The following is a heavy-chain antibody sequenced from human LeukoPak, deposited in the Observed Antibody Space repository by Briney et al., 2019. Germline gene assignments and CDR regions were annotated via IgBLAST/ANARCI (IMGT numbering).Heavy chain of an antibody. D-gene: IGHD1-1*01. CDR2: ISYDGSNK. CDR1: GFTFSSYA. CDR3: ARDTSPYTYEVYFDY. Sequence: PGRSLRLSCAASGFTFSSYAMHWVRQAPGKGLEWVAVISYDGSNKYYADSVKGRFTISRDNSKNTLYLQMNSLRAEDTAVYYCARDTSPYTYEVYFDYWGQGTLVTVSS. J-gene: IGHJ4*02. V-gene: IGHV3-30-3*01.